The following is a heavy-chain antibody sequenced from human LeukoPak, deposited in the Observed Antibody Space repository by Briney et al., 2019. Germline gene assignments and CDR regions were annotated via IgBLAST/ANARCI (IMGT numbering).Heavy chain of an antibody. CDR3: ARDMYYYDSSGQSD. Sequence: GASVKVSCKASGYTFTSYYMHWVRQAPGQGLEWMGWISAYNGNTNYAQKLQGRVTMTTDTSTSTAYMELRSLRSDDTAVYYCARDMYYYDSSGQSDWGQGTLVTVSS. CDR2: ISAYNGNT. CDR1: GYTFTSYY. D-gene: IGHD3-22*01. V-gene: IGHV1-18*04. J-gene: IGHJ4*02.